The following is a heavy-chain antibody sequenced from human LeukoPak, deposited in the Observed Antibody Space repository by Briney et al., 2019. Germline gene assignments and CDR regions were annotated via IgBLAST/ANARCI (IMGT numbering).Heavy chain of an antibody. J-gene: IGHJ4*02. Sequence: PSETLSLTCAISGYSISSGYYWAWIRQPPGKGLEWVGSIYHSGSTYYNTSLKSRVTISVDTSKNHFSLMLTSVTAADSAVYYCARSPTIYYDSSGYITPDYFDCWGQGTLVTVSS. V-gene: IGHV4-38-2*01. CDR3: ARSPTIYYDSSGYITPDYFDC. CDR1: GYSISSGYY. D-gene: IGHD3-22*01. CDR2: IYHSGST.